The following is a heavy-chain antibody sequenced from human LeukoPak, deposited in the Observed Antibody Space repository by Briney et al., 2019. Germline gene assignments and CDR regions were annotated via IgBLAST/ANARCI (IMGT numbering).Heavy chain of an antibody. J-gene: IGHJ4*02. CDR1: GGSISSNY. D-gene: IGHD3-22*01. CDR2: IYSSGNT. CDR3: AKDYYRSSGPDY. V-gene: IGHV4-4*07. Sequence: PSETLSLTCTVSGGSISSNYWSWIRQPAGKGLDYIGRIYSSGNTNYNPSLKSRVTMSVDTSKNQFSLLLHSVTAADTAVYYCAKDYYRSSGPDYWGQGTLVTVSS.